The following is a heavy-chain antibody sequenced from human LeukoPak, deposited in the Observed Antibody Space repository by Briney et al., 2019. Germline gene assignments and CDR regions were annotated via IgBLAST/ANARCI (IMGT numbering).Heavy chain of an antibody. Sequence: ASVKVSCKASGYTFASYDINWVRQATGQGLEWMGWMNPNSGNTGYAQKFQGRVTMTRNTSISTAYMELSSLRSEDTAVYYCARGLGRMATMDWFDPWGQGTLVTVSS. D-gene: IGHD5-24*01. V-gene: IGHV1-8*01. CDR1: GYTFASYD. CDR3: ARGLGRMATMDWFDP. CDR2: MNPNSGNT. J-gene: IGHJ5*02.